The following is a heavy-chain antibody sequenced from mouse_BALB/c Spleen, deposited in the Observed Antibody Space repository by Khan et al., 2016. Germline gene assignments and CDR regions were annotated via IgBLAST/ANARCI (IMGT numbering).Heavy chain of an antibody. CDR3: LILQSLHWYFDV. CDR1: GYTFTDYE. CDR2: IDPETDNT. D-gene: IGHD2-12*01. V-gene: IGHV1-15*01. Sequence: QVQLQQSGAELVRPGASVTLSCKASGYTFTDYEMHWVKQTPVHGLEWIGAIDPETDNTAYNQKFKGKATLTADKSSNTAYMELRSLTSEDSAVYYSLILQSLHWYFDVWGAWTTVTVSS. J-gene: IGHJ1*01.